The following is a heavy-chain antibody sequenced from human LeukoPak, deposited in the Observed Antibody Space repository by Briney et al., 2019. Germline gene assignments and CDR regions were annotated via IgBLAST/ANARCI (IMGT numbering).Heavy chain of an antibody. Sequence: PGGSLRLSCAASGFNFDDYYMSWVRQVPGKGLEWVAGVTSDGGSTGYVDSVKGRFAISRDNTKNSLFLQMDSLRTEDKALYYCVRDPFCSSTTRCSFEAWFDPWGQGTLVTVS. CDR2: VTSDGGST. J-gene: IGHJ5*02. D-gene: IGHD2/OR15-2a*01. CDR3: VRDPFCSSTTRCSFEAWFDP. V-gene: IGHV3-20*04. CDR1: GFNFDDYY.